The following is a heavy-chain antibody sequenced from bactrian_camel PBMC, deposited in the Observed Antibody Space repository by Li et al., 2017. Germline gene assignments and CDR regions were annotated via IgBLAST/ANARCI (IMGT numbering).Heavy chain of an antibody. V-gene: IGHV3S53*01. D-gene: IGHD2*01. CDR3: VNGLGYCSGGYCYGPPRGG. CDR1: GHTDSIDSHIT. CDR2: IESDGST. Sequence: HVQLVESGGDSVQAGGTLRLSCVASGHTDSIDSHITMGWLRQAPGKEREGVAGIESDGSTSYADSVKGRFTISADNAKNTLYLQMNSLKPEDTAMYYCVNGLGYCSGGYCYGPPRGGWGQGTQVTVS. J-gene: IGHJ4*01.